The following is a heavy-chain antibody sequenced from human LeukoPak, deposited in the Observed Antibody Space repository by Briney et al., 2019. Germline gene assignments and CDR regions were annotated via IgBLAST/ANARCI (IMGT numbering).Heavy chain of an antibody. V-gene: IGHV3-30*03. D-gene: IGHD3-3*01. Sequence: PGGSLRLSCAASGFTFNSYGMHWVRQAPGKGREWVAVISYDGSNKYYADSVKGRFTIPRENSKNTPYLQTHSLRAADTAVYYCATGQGNYDFWSGSWFDPCGQGTLVTVSS. CDR3: ATGQGNYDFWSGSWFDP. CDR1: GFTFNSYG. J-gene: IGHJ5*02. CDR2: ISYDGSNK.